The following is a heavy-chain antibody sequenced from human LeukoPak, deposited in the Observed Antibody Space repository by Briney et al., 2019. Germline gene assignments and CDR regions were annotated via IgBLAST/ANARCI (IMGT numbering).Heavy chain of an antibody. V-gene: IGHV1-18*01. J-gene: IGHJ4*02. CDR3: ARVRDYYDSSSYSPCDY. CDR1: GYTFTSYG. D-gene: IGHD3-22*01. CDR2: ISAYNGNT. Sequence: ASVKVSCKASGYTFTSYGISWVRQAPGQGLEWMGWISAYNGNTNYAQKLQGRVTMTTDTSTSTAYMELRSLRSDDTAVYYCARVRDYYDSSSYSPCDYWGQGTLVTVSS.